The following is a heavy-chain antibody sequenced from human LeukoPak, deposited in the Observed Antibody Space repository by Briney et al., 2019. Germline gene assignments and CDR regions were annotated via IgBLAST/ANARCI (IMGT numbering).Heavy chain of an antibody. CDR1: GFTFSDYY. Sequence: PGGSLRLSCAASGFTFSDYYMSWIRQAPGKGLEWVSYISSSGSTIYYADSVKGRSTISRDNAKNSLYLQMNSLRAEDTAVYYCARMGFHCSGGSCYLYYYYYYMDVWGKGTTVTVSS. V-gene: IGHV3-11*04. CDR2: ISSSGSTI. CDR3: ARMGFHCSGGSCYLYYYYYYMDV. D-gene: IGHD2-15*01. J-gene: IGHJ6*03.